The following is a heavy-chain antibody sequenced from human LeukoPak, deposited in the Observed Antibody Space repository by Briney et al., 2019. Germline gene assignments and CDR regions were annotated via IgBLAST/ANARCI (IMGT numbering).Heavy chain of an antibody. CDR1: GGSISSSNW. D-gene: IGHD3-22*01. V-gene: IGHV4-4*02. J-gene: IGHJ4*02. Sequence: SGTLSLTCAVSGGSISSSNWWSWVRQPPGKGLEWIGEIYHSGSTNYNPSLKSRVTISVDKSKNQFSLKLSSVTAADTAAYYCARGFYDSSGYYWGGFDYWGQGTLVTVSS. CDR3: ARGFYDSSGYYWGGFDY. CDR2: IYHSGST.